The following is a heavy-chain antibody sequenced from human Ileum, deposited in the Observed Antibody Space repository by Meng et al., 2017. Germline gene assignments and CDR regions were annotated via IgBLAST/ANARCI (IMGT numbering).Heavy chain of an antibody. D-gene: IGHD6-19*01. CDR2: ISAYNGNT. CDR3: ARGDSSGWGALDY. CDR1: GYAFTSYS. Sequence: QVELVQAGAEVKKAGASVTVSCNASGYAFTSYSNSWVRQAPGQGLEWMGWISAYNGNTNYAQKLQGRVTMTTDTSTSTAYMELRSLRSDDTAVYYCARGDSSGWGALDYWGQGTPVTVSS. J-gene: IGHJ4*02. V-gene: IGHV1-18*01.